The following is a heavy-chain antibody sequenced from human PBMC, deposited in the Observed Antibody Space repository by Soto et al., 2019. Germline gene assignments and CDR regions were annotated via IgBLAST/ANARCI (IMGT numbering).Heavy chain of an antibody. Sequence: EASVKVSCKASGGTFSSYAISWVRQAPGQGLEWMGGIIPIFGTANYAQKFQGRVTITADESTSTAYMELSSLRSEDTAVYYCARDKEESVLGYYYGMDVWGQGTTVTVSS. CDR3: ARDKEESVLGYYYGMDV. J-gene: IGHJ6*02. V-gene: IGHV1-69*13. CDR2: IIPIFGTA. CDR1: GGTFSSYA.